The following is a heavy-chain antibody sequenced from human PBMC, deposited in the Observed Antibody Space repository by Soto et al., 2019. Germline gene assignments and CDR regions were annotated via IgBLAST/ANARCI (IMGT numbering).Heavy chain of an antibody. CDR2: IIPIFGTA. J-gene: IGHJ2*01. V-gene: IGHV1-69*13. CDR3: ARSGGYSYGYWYFDL. Sequence: SVKVSCKASGCTFSSYAISWVRQAPGQGLEWMGGIIPIFGTANYAQKFQGRVTITADESTSTAYMELSSLRSEDTAVYYCARSGGYSYGYWYFDLWGRGTLVTVSS. D-gene: IGHD5-18*01. CDR1: GCTFSSYA.